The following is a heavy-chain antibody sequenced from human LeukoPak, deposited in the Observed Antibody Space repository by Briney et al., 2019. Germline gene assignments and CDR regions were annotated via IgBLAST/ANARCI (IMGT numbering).Heavy chain of an antibody. V-gene: IGHV3-11*01. CDR3: ARVGYYYDSSGYPGYFDY. Sequence: PGGSLRLSCAASGFTFSDYYMSWIRQAPGKGLEWVSYISSSGSTIYYADSVKGRFTISRDNAKNSLYLQMNSLRAEDTAVYYCARVGYYYDSSGYPGYFDYWGQGTLVTVSS. J-gene: IGHJ4*02. D-gene: IGHD3-22*01. CDR1: GFTFSDYY. CDR2: ISSSGSTI.